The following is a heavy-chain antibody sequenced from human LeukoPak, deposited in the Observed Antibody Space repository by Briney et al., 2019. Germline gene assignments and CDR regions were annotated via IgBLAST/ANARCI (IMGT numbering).Heavy chain of an antibody. V-gene: IGHV3-33*08. CDR1: GFTFRTYG. CDR2: IWYDGSNK. J-gene: IGHJ4*02. CDR3: ARARGVSTGYRPIDY. D-gene: IGHD3-22*01. Sequence: GGSMRLSCAASGFTFRTYGMHWVRQAPGKGLEWVAVIWYDGSNKHYAESVKGRFSISRDNSKSTLYLQMNSLRAEDTAVYYCARARGVSTGYRPIDYWGQGTLVTVSS.